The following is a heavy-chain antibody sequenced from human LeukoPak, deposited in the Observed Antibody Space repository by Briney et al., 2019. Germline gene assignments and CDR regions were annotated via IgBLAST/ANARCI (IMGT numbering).Heavy chain of an antibody. J-gene: IGHJ4*02. CDR2: ISYDGSNK. CDR3: ARESQPLPFDY. V-gene: IGHV3-30-3*01. D-gene: IGHD6-25*01. CDR1: GFTFSSYA. Sequence: GGSLRLSCAASGFTFSSYAMHWVRQAPGKGLEWVAVISYDGSNKYYADSVKGRFTISRDNSKNTLYLQMNSLRAEDTAVYYCARESQPLPFDYWGQETLVTVSS.